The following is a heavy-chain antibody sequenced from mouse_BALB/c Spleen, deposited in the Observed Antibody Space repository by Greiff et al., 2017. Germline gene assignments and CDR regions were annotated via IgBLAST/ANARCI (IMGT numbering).Heavy chain of an antibody. D-gene: IGHD3-2*01. J-gene: IGHJ3*01. CDR1: GFDFSRYW. CDR3: ARPETARATWFAY. V-gene: IGHV4-1*02. CDR2: INPDSSTI. Sequence: EVKVIESGGGLVQPGGSLKLSCAASGFDFSRYWMSWVRQAPGKGLEWIGEINPDSSTINYTPSLKDKFIISRDNAKNTLYLQMSKVRSEDTALYYCARPETARATWFAYWGQGTLVTVSA.